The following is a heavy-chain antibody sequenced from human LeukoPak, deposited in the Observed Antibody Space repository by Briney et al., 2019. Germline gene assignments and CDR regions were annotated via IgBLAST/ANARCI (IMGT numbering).Heavy chain of an antibody. Sequence: GGSLRLSCTAPGFTFSRYAMHWVRQAPGKGMEYVSVISSDGIKTYYSDSVKGRFTISRDNSKNMLYLQMGSLRAEDLAVYYCAKGADNSGYFQTDFWGQGTLVTVSS. CDR2: ISSDGIKT. CDR3: AKGADNSGYFQTDF. J-gene: IGHJ4*02. D-gene: IGHD3-22*01. V-gene: IGHV3-64*02. CDR1: GFTFSRYA.